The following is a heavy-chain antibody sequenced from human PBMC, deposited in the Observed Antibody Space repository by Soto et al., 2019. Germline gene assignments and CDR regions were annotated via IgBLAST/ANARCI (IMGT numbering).Heavy chain of an antibody. V-gene: IGHV3-7*03. CDR3: ARVVSGRDYGDSIDY. J-gene: IGHJ4*02. D-gene: IGHD4-17*01. CDR2: IKEDGSEI. Sequence: EVQLVESGGGLVQPGGSLRLSCAGSGFTFSRYWLTWVRQAPGKGLEWVANIKEDGSEIYYVDSVKGRLTNSRDNAKNSLYLQMNSLRVEDTAVYYCARVVSGRDYGDSIDYWGQGSLVTVSS. CDR1: GFTFSRYW.